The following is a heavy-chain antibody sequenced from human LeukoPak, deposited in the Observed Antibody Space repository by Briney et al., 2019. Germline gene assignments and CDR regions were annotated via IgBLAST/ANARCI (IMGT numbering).Heavy chain of an antibody. CDR3: ARGPLEYCSGGTCYSGRNWFDP. CDR1: GFTFSSYS. Sequence: GGSLRLSCAASGFTFSSYSMNWVRQAPGKGLEWVSYISSSSSTIYYADSVKGRFTISRDNAKNSLYLQMNSLRAEDTAVYYCARGPLEYCSGGTCYSGRNWFDPWGQGTLVTVSS. V-gene: IGHV3-48*01. D-gene: IGHD2-15*01. J-gene: IGHJ5*02. CDR2: ISSSSSTI.